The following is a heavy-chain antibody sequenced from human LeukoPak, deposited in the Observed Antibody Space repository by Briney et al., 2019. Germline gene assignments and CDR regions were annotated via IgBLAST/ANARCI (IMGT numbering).Heavy chain of an antibody. Sequence: PLVTLSLTCTVSGGSISSSSYYWGWIRQPPGKGLEWIGNIYYSESAYYNPSLKSRVTISVDTSKIQFSLKLSSVTAADTSVYYCARLWWPSGLDVWGQGTTVTDSS. CDR1: GGSISSSSYY. CDR3: ARLWWPSGLDV. J-gene: IGHJ6*02. V-gene: IGHV4-39*01. D-gene: IGHD4/OR15-4a*01. CDR2: IYYSESA.